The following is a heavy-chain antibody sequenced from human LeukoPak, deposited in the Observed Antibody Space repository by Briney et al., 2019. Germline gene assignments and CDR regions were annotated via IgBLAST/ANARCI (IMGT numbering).Heavy chain of an antibody. Sequence: GGSLRLSCAASGFTFSSYAMSWVRQAPGEGLEWVSGISGSGGSTYYADSVKGRFTISRDNSKNTLYLQMNSLRAEDTAVYYCAKDRRIRGSLLWGQGTLVTVSS. J-gene: IGHJ4*02. CDR3: AKDRRIRGSLL. D-gene: IGHD2-15*01. V-gene: IGHV3-23*01. CDR2: ISGSGGST. CDR1: GFTFSSYA.